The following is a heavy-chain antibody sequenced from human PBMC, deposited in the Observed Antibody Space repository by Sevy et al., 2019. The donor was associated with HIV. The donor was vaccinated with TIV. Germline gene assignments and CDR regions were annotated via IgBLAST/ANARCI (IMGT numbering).Heavy chain of an antibody. V-gene: IGHV1-69*13. CDR1: GGTFSGYS. Sequence: ASVKVSRKTSGGTFSGYSISWLRQAPGQGLEWMGGIIAISGTTNYLQRYQGRITITADVSTRTVYMELRSLRIEDTAIYFCARDRDRGYFDPWGQGTLVTVSS. CDR2: IIAISGTT. D-gene: IGHD6-13*01. CDR3: ARDRDRGYFDP. J-gene: IGHJ5*02.